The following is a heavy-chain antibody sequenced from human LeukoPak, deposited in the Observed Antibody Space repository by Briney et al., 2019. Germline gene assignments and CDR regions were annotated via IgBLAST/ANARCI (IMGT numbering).Heavy chain of an antibody. CDR1: GFTFSSYN. CDR3: ARGETSQNIVTRKTYNWFDP. Sequence: PGGSLRLSCAASGFTFSSYNMNWVRQAPGKGLEWVSSISSSDYIYYADSVKGRFTISRDNAKNSLYLQMKSLRAEDTAVYYCARGETSQNIVTRKTYNWFDPWGQGTLVTVSS. D-gene: IGHD2/OR15-2a*01. V-gene: IGHV3-21*01. J-gene: IGHJ5*02. CDR2: ISSSDYI.